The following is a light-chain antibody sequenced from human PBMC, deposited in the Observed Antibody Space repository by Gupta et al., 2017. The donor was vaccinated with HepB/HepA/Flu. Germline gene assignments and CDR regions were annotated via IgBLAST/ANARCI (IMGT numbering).Light chain of an antibody. J-gene: IGLJ1*01. CDR3: SSYTSSSTLGGYV. V-gene: IGLV2-14*01. CDR2: DVS. CDR1: SSDVGGYNY. Sequence: QPALTQPASVSGSPGQSITISCTGTSSDVGGYNYVSWYQQHPGKAPKLMIYDVSNRPSGVSNRFSGSKSGNTASLTISGLQAEDEADYYCSSYTSSSTLGGYVFGTGTKVTVL.